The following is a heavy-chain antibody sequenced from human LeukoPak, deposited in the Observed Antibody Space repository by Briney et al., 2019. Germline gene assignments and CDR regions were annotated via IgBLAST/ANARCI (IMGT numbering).Heavy chain of an antibody. CDR1: GFTFSSYE. Sequence: GGSLRLSCAASGFTFSSYEMNWLRQAPGQGRVWVSYISSSGSTIYYTDSVKGRFTIYRDNAKNSLYLQMNSLRAEDTAVYYCARARSYYDSSGYGDYWGQGTLVTVSS. CDR3: ARARSYYDSSGYGDY. V-gene: IGHV3-48*03. CDR2: ISSSGSTI. J-gene: IGHJ4*02. D-gene: IGHD3-22*01.